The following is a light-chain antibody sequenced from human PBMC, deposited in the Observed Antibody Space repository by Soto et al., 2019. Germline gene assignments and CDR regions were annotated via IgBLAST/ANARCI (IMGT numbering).Light chain of an antibody. V-gene: IGKV3-11*01. CDR3: QQRKSWPPLT. Sequence: PGESATLSCRASQNVEGYLAWYQQKPGQAPGLLIYDASNRATGIPARFSGSGSGTDFTLTITSLEPEDFAVYYCQQRKSWPPLTFGQGTRLEIK. CDR2: DAS. J-gene: IGKJ5*01. CDR1: QNVEGY.